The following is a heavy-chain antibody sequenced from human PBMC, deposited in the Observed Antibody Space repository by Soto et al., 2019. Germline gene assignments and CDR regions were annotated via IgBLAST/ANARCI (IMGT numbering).Heavy chain of an antibody. J-gene: IGHJ4*02. CDR2: LYWDDGK. Sequence: QITLKESGPTLVKPTQTLTLTCTFSGFSLSTTRVGVGWIRQPPGEALEWLALLYWDDGKLYSPSLKRRLTITKDTSKNQVVLTLTNMDPVDTATYYCAHSKTSGMRYYFDYWGQGTLVTVSS. CDR1: GFSLSTTRVG. V-gene: IGHV2-5*02. CDR3: AHSKTSGMRYYFDY.